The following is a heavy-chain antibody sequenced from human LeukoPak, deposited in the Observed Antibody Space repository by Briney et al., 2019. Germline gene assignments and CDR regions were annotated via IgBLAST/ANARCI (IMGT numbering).Heavy chain of an antibody. CDR3: ARGELVIVPAVNYYYYYMDV. CDR1: GGCFSGYY. D-gene: IGHD2-2*01. J-gene: IGHJ6*03. V-gene: IGHV4-34*01. CDR2: INQSGST. Sequence: SETLSLTCAVYGGCFSGYYWSWIRQPPGKGLEWIGEINQSGSTNYNPSLKSRVTISVDTSKNQFSLKLSSVTAADTAVYYCARGELVIVPAVNYYYYYMDVWGKGTTVTVSS.